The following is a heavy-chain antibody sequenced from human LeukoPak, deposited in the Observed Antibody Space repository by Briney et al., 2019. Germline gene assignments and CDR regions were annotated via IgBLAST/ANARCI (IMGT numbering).Heavy chain of an antibody. Sequence: PSETLSLTCTASGDSINSYYWSWIRQPPGKGLEWIGYIYYSGSTKYNPSIKSRVTISVDTSKNQFSLKLSSVTAADTAVYYCARSLRGYRFATDYWGQGTLVTVSS. CDR2: IYYSGST. CDR3: ARSLRGYRFATDY. V-gene: IGHV4-59*08. J-gene: IGHJ4*02. D-gene: IGHD5-18*01. CDR1: GDSINSYY.